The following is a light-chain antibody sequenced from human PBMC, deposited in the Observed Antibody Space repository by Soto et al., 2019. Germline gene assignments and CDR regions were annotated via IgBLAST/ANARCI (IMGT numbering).Light chain of an antibody. CDR3: QEYINWPSRT. Sequence: EIVMTQSPATLSVSPGERATLSCRASQSVRSNLAWYQQKPGQGPRLLIFGASTRATNIPARFSGSGSGTEFTLTISSLQSEDFAVYCCQEYINWPSRTFGGGTKVDIK. CDR1: QSVRSN. V-gene: IGKV3-15*01. CDR2: GAS. J-gene: IGKJ4*01.